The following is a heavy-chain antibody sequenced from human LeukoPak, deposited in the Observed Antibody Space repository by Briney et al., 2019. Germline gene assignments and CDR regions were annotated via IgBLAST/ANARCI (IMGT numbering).Heavy chain of an antibody. CDR2: ISSNGGSR. CDR1: GFTFSSYA. CDR3: VKGQEVVYAPTFDY. V-gene: IGHV3-64D*06. J-gene: IGHJ4*02. Sequence: GGSLRLSCSASGFTFSSYAMHWVRQAPGKGLEYVSAISSNGGSRYYADSVKGRFTISRDNSKNTLYLQMSSVRAEDTAVYYCVKGQEVVYAPTFDYWGQGTLVTVSS. D-gene: IGHD2-8*02.